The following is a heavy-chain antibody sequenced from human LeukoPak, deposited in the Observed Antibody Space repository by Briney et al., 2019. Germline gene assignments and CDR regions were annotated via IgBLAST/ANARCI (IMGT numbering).Heavy chain of an antibody. J-gene: IGHJ4*02. CDR1: GFTFSSYG. CDR3: ARDHLRYFDWLLPGY. CDR2: ISYDGSNK. Sequence: GGSLRLSCAASGFTFSSYGMRWVRQAPGKGLEWVAVISYDGSNKYYADSVKGRFTISRDNSKNTLYLQMNSLRAEDTAVYYCARDHLRYFDWLLPGYWGQGTLVTVSS. V-gene: IGHV3-30*03. D-gene: IGHD3-9*01.